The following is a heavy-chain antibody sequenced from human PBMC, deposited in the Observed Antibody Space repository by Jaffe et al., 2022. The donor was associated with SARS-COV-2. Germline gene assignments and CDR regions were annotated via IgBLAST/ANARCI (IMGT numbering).Heavy chain of an antibody. D-gene: IGHD5-12*01. Sequence: QVQLVESGGGVVQPGGSLRLSCAASGFTFSYYAMNWVRQAPGKGLEWVAVISYDGSQKYYADSVRGRFTISRDNSKNTLYLQMNSLRPEDTAVYYCPRRDGSLAATNWYFDLWGRGTLVTVSS. CDR3: PRRDGSLAATNWYFDL. J-gene: IGHJ2*01. V-gene: IGHV3-30*04. CDR1: GFTFSYYA. CDR2: ISYDGSQK.